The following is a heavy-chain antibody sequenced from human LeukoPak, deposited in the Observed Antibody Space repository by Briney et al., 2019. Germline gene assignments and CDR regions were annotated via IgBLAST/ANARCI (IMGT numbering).Heavy chain of an antibody. CDR2: ISGSGGST. D-gene: IGHD5-18*01. J-gene: IGHJ1*01. CDR3: AKDQYTYGYDFFQH. V-gene: IGHV3-23*01. CDR1: GFTFSTYT. Sequence: GGSLRLSCAASGFTFSTYTMSWVRQAPGKGLEWVSGISGSGGSTYYADSVKGRFTISRDNSKNTLYLQMNSLRPEDTAIYYCAKDQYTYGYDFFQHWGQGALVTVSS.